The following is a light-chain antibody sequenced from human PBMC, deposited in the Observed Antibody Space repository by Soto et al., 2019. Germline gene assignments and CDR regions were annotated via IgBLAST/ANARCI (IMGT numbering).Light chain of an antibody. J-gene: IGKJ5*01. CDR1: QSVSSD. CDR3: QQYNNWPPIT. Sequence: EIVMTQSPVTLSVSLGERATLSCRASQSVSSDLAWYQQKPGQAPRLLIYGAFNRATGVPARFSGSGSGTEFTLTISSLQSEDFAVYYCQQYNNWPPITFGQGTRLAIK. CDR2: GAF. V-gene: IGKV3-15*01.